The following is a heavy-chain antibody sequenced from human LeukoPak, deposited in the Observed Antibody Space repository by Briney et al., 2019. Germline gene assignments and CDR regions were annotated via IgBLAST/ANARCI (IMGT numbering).Heavy chain of an antibody. CDR2: ISWNSGSI. CDR1: GFTFSSYA. J-gene: IGHJ3*02. CDR3: AKVPIAREDNAFDI. V-gene: IGHV3-9*01. Sequence: GGSLRLSCAASGFTFSSYAMHWVRQAPGKGLEWVSGISWNSGSIGYADSVKGRFTISRDNAKNSLYLQMNSLRAEDTALYYCAKVPIAREDNAFDIWGQGTMVTVSS. D-gene: IGHD6-13*01.